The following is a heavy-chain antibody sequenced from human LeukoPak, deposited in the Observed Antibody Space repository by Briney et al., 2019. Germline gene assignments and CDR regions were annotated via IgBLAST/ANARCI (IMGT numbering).Heavy chain of an antibody. CDR3: ARDSLDIVAIDY. Sequence: SETLSLTCTVSGGSISSGDYYWSWIRQPPGKGLEWIGYIYYSGSTYYNPSLKSRVTISVDTSKNQFSLKPSSVTAADTAVYYCARDSLDIVAIDYWGQGTLVTVSS. J-gene: IGHJ4*02. V-gene: IGHV4-30-4*01. CDR2: IYYSGST. CDR1: GGSISSGDYY. D-gene: IGHD5-12*01.